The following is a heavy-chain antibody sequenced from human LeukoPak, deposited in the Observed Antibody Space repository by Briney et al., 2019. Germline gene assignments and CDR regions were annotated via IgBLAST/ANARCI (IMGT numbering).Heavy chain of an antibody. V-gene: IGHV4-59*01. Sequence: ASETLSLTCTVSGGSISSYYWSWIRQPPGKGLEWIGYIYYSGSTNYNPYLKSRVTISVDTSKNQFSLKLSSVTAADTAVYYCARVGGPDGRPYGDYGIDYWGQGTLVTVSS. J-gene: IGHJ4*02. CDR3: ARVGGPDGRPYGDYGIDY. D-gene: IGHD4-17*01. CDR2: IYYSGST. CDR1: GGSISSYY.